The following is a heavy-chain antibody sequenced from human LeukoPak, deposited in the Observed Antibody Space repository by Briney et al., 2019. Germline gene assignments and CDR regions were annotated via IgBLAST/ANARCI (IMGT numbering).Heavy chain of an antibody. CDR1: GYSFTNYW. CDR2: IYPGDSDT. CDR3: ARLDDSSGYYSVAEYFQH. J-gene: IGHJ1*01. D-gene: IGHD3-22*01. V-gene: IGHV5-51*01. Sequence: GESLKISCKGSGYSFTNYWIGWVRQMPGKGLEWMGIIYPGDSDTRYSPSFQGQVTISADKSINTAYLQWSSLKASDTAMYYCARLDDSSGYYSVAEYFQHWGQGTLVTVSS.